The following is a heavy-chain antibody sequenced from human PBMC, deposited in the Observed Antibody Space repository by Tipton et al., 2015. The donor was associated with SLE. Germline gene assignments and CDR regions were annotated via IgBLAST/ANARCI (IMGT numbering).Heavy chain of an antibody. CDR1: GFTFSSYD. CDR3: ARDGVGEGGMDV. V-gene: IGHV3-13*01. Sequence: GSLRLSCAASGFTFSSYDMHWVRQATGKGLEWVSAIGTAGDTYYPGSGKGRFTISRENAKNSLYLQMNSLRAGDTAVYYCARDGVGEGGMDVWGQGTTVTVSS. CDR2: IGTAGDT. J-gene: IGHJ6*02. D-gene: IGHD1-26*01.